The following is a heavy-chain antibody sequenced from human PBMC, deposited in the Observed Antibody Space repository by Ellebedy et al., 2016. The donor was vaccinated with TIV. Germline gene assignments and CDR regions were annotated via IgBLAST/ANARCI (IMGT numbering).Heavy chain of an antibody. V-gene: IGHV3-66*01. CDR2: IYSGGST. CDR3: AREGYSSGWLNY. J-gene: IGHJ4*02. D-gene: IGHD6-19*01. Sequence: GGSLRLSCAASGFTVSSNYMSWVRQAPGKGLEWVSVIYSGGSTDYADSVKGRFIISRDNSKNTLYLQMNRLRVGDTAVYYCAREGYSSGWLNYWGQGTLVTVSS. CDR1: GFTVSSNY.